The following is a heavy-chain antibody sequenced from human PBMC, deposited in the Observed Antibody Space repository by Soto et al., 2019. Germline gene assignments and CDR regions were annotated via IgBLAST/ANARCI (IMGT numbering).Heavy chain of an antibody. V-gene: IGHV3-11*06. CDR3: ASLGYCSSTSCKWDAYYYYGMDV. Sequence: QVQLVESGGGLVKPGGSLRLSCAASGFTFSDYYMSWIRQAPGKGLEWVSYISSSSSYTNYADSVKGRFTISRDNAKNSLYLQMNSLRAEDTAVYYCASLGYCSSTSCKWDAYYYYGMDVWGQGTTVTVSS. D-gene: IGHD2-2*01. CDR2: ISSSSSYT. CDR1: GFTFSDYY. J-gene: IGHJ6*02.